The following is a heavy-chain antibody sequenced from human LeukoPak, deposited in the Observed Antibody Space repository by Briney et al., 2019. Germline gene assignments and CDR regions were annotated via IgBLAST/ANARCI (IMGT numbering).Heavy chain of an antibody. CDR1: GGSVSSTTYY. J-gene: IGHJ4*02. Sequence: SETLSLTCTVSGGSVSSTTYYWSCIRQPPGKGLEWTASINYSGSTYYNPSLKSRVTISADTSENQFSLKLSSVTAADTAVYYCARYVVYGSGKYYFDYWGQGTLVTVSS. D-gene: IGHD3-10*01. CDR3: ARYVVYGSGKYYFDY. CDR2: INYSGST. V-gene: IGHV4-39*01.